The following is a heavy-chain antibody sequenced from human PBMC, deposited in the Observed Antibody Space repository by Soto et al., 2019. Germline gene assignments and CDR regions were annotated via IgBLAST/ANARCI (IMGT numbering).Heavy chain of an antibody. V-gene: IGHV3-7*01. CDR3: ATDLSGPNY. CDR1: QISFSSYW. D-gene: IGHD2-8*01. CDR2: INQDGSEK. Sequence: EEQLVESGGGLVQPGGSLKLSCVVSQISFSSYWMTWVRQAPGKGLECVANINQDGSEKYYEDSVKGRFTISRDNTKNSLYLHRNSLRAEDTAVYYGATDLSGPNYWGHGTVVAVSS. J-gene: IGHJ4*01.